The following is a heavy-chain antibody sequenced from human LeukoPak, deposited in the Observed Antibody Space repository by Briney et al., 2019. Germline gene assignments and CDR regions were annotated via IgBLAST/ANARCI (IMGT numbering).Heavy chain of an antibody. CDR2: INPNSGGT. J-gene: IGHJ5*02. D-gene: IGHD6-13*01. Sequence: GASVKVSCKASGYTFTGYYMHWVRQAPGQGLEWMGWINPNSGGTNYAQKFQGRVTMTRDTSISTAYMELSRLRSDDTAVYYCAREVIAAAGEKIDPWGQGTLVTVSS. CDR3: AREVIAAAGEKIDP. V-gene: IGHV1-2*02. CDR1: GYTFTGYY.